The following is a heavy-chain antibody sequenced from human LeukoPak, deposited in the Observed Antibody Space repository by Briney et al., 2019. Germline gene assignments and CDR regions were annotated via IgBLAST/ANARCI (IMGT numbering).Heavy chain of an antibody. CDR3: ATCYNDDYGYFQH. V-gene: IGHV3-7*01. Sequence: GGSLRLSCAASGFTFSSYWMSWVRQAPGKGLEWVAHIKQDGSEKYYVESVKGRFTISRDNAGNSLYLQMNSLRAEDTAVYYCATCYNDDYGYFQHWGQGTLVTVSS. J-gene: IGHJ1*01. CDR2: IKQDGSEK. CDR1: GFTFSSYW. D-gene: IGHD4-17*01.